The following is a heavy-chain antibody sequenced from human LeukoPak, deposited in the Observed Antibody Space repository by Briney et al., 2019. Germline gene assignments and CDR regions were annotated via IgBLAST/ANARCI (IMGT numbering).Heavy chain of an antibody. CDR1: GFTFGDYA. Sequence: GGSLRLSCTASGFTFGDYAMSWVRQAPGKGLEWVGFIRSKAYGGTTEYAASVKGRFTISRDDSKSIAYLQMNSLKTEDTAVYYCTRDPTYYDILTGYLGGRSSYDYWGQGTLVTVSS. CDR2: IRSKAYGGTT. CDR3: TRDPTYYDILTGYLGGRSSYDY. D-gene: IGHD3-9*01. J-gene: IGHJ4*02. V-gene: IGHV3-49*04.